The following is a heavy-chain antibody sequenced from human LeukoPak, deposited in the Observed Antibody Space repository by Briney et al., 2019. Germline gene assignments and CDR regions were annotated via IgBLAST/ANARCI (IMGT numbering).Heavy chain of an antibody. CDR2: IYYSGST. V-gene: IGHV4-39*07. CDR3: ARASTQWELLGDAFDI. CDR1: GGSISSSSYY. J-gene: IGHJ3*02. D-gene: IGHD1-26*01. Sequence: PSETLSLTCTVSGGSISSSSYYWGWIRQPPGTGPEWIGSIYYSGSTYYNPSLKSRVTISVDTSKNQFSLKLSSVTAADTAVYYCARASTQWELLGDAFDIWGQGTMVTVSS.